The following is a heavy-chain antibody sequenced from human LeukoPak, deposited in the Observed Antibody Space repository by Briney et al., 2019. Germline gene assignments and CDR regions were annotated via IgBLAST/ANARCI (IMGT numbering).Heavy chain of an antibody. CDR2: IQPGDGDT. J-gene: IGHJ4*02. V-gene: IGHV5-51*01. Sequence: GESLKISCKGSGYSFTNYWIGWVRQMPGKGLEWMGIIQPGDGDTRYSPSFQGQVTISGDKSISTAYLQWSSLKASDTAMYYCARRTDYGGLSWGYWGQGTLVTVSS. CDR3: ARRTDYGGLSWGY. D-gene: IGHD4-23*01. CDR1: GYSFTNYW.